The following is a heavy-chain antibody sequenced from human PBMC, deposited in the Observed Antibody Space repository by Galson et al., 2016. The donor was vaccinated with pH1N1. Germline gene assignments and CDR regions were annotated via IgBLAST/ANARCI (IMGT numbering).Heavy chain of an antibody. D-gene: IGHD4-17*01. V-gene: IGHV3-30*18. CDR1: GFTFSSHG. CDR3: AKGDYGDYVGYFDV. J-gene: IGHJ2*01. Sequence: SLRLSCAASGFTFSSHGMHWVRQAPGKGLEWVAVISYDGSNKYYADSVKGRFTISRDNSKNTLYLQMNSLRAEDTAVYYCAKGDYGDYVGYFDVWGRVTLVTVSS. CDR2: ISYDGSNK.